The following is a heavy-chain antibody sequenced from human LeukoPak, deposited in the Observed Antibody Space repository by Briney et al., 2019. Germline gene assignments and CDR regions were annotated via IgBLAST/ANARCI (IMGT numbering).Heavy chain of an antibody. V-gene: IGHV3-23*01. CDR2: ISVSDDST. Sequence: GGSLRLSCAASGFTSSDYTMNWVRQFPGKGLEWVSGISVSDDSTYYADSVKGRFTISRDTPNNMLYLRMNSLRAEDTAVYYCARDRYCVSTNCPYDCWGQGTPVTVSS. J-gene: IGHJ4*02. CDR1: GFTSSDYT. D-gene: IGHD2-2*01. CDR3: ARDRYCVSTNCPYDC.